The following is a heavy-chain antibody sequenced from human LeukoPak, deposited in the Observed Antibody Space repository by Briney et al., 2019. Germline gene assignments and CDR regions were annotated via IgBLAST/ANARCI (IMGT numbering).Heavy chain of an antibody. CDR3: AKDPRVGSRVATPCH. CDR1: GFTFSRYW. Sequence: GGSLRLSCAASGFTFSRYWMHWVRQAPGKGLEWVSAISGSGGSTYYADSVKGRFTISRDNSKSTLFLQMNSLRAEDTAVYYCAKDPRVGSRVATPCHWGQGTLVTVSS. CDR2: ISGSGGST. D-gene: IGHD5-24*01. V-gene: IGHV3-23*01. J-gene: IGHJ4*02.